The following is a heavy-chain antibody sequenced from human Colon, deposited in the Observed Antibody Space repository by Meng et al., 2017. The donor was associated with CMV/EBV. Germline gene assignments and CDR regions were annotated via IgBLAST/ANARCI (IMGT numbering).Heavy chain of an antibody. Sequence: GESLKISCQDSGYTYSNYWIGWVRQMPGKGLEWMAIIYPDDSETRYSPSFRGQVTISVDKSTTTAYLQWSSLKTSDTAIYYCASPTSDFYYYGMDVWGQGTTVTVSS. CDR3: ASPTSDFYYYGMDV. J-gene: IGHJ6*02. CDR2: IYPDDSET. V-gene: IGHV5-51*01. CDR1: GYTYSNYW.